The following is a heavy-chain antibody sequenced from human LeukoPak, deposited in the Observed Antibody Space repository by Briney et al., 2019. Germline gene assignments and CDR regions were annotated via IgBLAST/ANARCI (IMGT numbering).Heavy chain of an antibody. Sequence: GSSVKVSCKASGGTFNRHTFRCVRQAPGQGLEWMGGIFPIYRTSNYAQNFQGRLTITTDESTSTAYMELTSLRSEDTAVYFCAAGIGLLEYLMGYWGQGTLVTVSS. CDR3: AAGIGLLEYLMGY. CDR1: GGTFNRHT. D-gene: IGHD2/OR15-2a*01. V-gene: IGHV1-69*05. J-gene: IGHJ4*02. CDR2: IFPIYRTS.